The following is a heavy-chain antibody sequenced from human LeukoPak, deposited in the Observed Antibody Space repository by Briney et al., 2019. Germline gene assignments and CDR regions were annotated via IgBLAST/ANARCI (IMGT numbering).Heavy chain of an antibody. D-gene: IGHD3-10*01. Sequence: GGSLRLSCAASGFTFSSYEMNWVRQAPGKGLEWVSYISSSGSTIYYADSVKGRFTISRDNAKNSLYLQMNSLRAEDTAVYYCASYSYGSGSYYVPFFDYWGQGTLVTVSS. V-gene: IGHV3-48*03. CDR3: ASYSYGSGSYYVPFFDY. J-gene: IGHJ4*02. CDR1: GFTFSSYE. CDR2: ISSSGSTI.